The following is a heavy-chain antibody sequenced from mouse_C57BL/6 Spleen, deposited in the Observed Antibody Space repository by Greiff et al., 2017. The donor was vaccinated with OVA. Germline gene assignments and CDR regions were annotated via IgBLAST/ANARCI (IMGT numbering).Heavy chain of an antibody. CDR2: ISSGSSTI. CDR1: GFTFSDYG. Sequence: EVQVVESGGGLVKPGGSLKLSCAASGFTFSDYGLHWVRQAPEKGLEWVAYISSGSSTIYYADTVKGRFTISRDHAKNTLFLQMTSLRSEDTAVYYCARGGVIYDGYYAMDYWGQGTSVTVSS. V-gene: IGHV5-17*01. CDR3: ARGGVIYDGYYAMDY. D-gene: IGHD2-3*01. J-gene: IGHJ4*01.